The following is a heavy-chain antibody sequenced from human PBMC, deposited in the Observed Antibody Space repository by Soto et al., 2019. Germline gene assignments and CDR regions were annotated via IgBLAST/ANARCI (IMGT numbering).Heavy chain of an antibody. D-gene: IGHD3-10*01. J-gene: IGHJ4*02. CDR1: GYTFTSYY. V-gene: IGHV1-46*01. Sequence: ASVKGSCKGSGYTFTSYYMHWVRQAPGQGLEWMGIINPSGGSTSYAQKFQGRVTMTRDTSTSTVYMELSSLRSEDTAVYYCARDHRPTMVRGVITYYFDYWGQGTLVTVSS. CDR3: ARDHRPTMVRGVITYYFDY. CDR2: INPSGGST.